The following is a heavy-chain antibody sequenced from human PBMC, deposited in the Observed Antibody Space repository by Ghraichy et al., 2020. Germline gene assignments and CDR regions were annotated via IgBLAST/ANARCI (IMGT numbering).Heavy chain of an antibody. V-gene: IGHV4-59*01. D-gene: IGHD6-13*01. Sequence: SETLSLTCTVSGGSISSYYWSWIRQPPGKGLEWIGYIYYSGSTNYNPSLKSRVTISVDTSKNQFSLKLSSVTAADTAVYYCARAYSSSWSPSYYYYYYMDVWGKGTTVTVSS. CDR2: IYYSGST. J-gene: IGHJ6*03. CDR1: GGSISSYY. CDR3: ARAYSSSWSPSYYYYYYMDV.